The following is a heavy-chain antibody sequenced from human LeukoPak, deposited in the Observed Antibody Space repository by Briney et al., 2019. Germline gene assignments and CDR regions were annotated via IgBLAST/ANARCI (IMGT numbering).Heavy chain of an antibody. J-gene: IGHJ6*03. D-gene: IGHD6-19*01. V-gene: IGHV3-7*03. CDR2: IKQDGSEK. CDR3: ARVGIAVAGNSPRYYYYYMDV. CDR1: GFTFSSYW. Sequence: GGSLRLSCAASGFTFSSYWMSWVRQAPGKGLEWVANIKQDGSEKYYVDSVKGRFTISRDNAKNSLYLQMNSLRAEDTALYYCARVGIAVAGNSPRYYYYYMDVWGKGTTVTVFS.